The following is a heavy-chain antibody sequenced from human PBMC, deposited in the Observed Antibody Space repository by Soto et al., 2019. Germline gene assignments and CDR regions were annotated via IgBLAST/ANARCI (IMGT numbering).Heavy chain of an antibody. CDR2: INAGNGNT. Sequence: ASVKVSRKGSGYTFTSYAMHWVRKAPGQRLEWMGWINAGNGNTKYSQKFQGSVTITSDTSTSTAYMDLSSLRSEDSAVYYCARVPPPVYSGPDYWGQGTLVTVSS. V-gene: IGHV1-3*01. J-gene: IGHJ4*02. CDR1: GYTFTSYA. CDR3: ARVPPPVYSGPDY. D-gene: IGHD5-12*01.